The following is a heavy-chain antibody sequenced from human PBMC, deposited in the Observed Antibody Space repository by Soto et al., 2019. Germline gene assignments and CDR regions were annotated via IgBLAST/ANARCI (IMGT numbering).Heavy chain of an antibody. CDR2: ISPSAGTT. Sequence: GGSLRLSCAGSGFIFRNYAMSWVRQAPGKGLEWVSGISPSAGTTYYEDSVKGRFTISRDNSKNTLYLQLNSLRAEDTAIYFCAKDRITGTTSWFFDYWGQGXLVTVYS. D-gene: IGHD1-7*01. J-gene: IGHJ4*02. V-gene: IGHV3-23*01. CDR1: GFIFRNYA. CDR3: AKDRITGTTSWFFDY.